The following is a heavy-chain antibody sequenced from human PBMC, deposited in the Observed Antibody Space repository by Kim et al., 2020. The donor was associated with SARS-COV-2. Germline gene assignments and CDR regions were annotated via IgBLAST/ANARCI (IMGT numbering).Heavy chain of an antibody. CDR1: RYTFTNYY. V-gene: IGHV1-46*01. CDR3: AREASPIYYFDF. Sequence: ASVKVSCKTSRYTFTNYYVHWVRQAPGQGLQWMGMINPHGGATNYAQEFKDRVTMTWDSSTSTVYVELSGLRSDDTAVYYCAREASPIYYFDFWGQGTLVTVSS. J-gene: IGHJ4*02. D-gene: IGHD2-2*02. CDR2: INPHGGAT.